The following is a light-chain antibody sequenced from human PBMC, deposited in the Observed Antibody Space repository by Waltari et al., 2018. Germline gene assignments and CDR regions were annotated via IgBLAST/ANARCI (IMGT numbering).Light chain of an antibody. CDR1: QSVGSN. V-gene: IGKV3-15*01. J-gene: IGKJ1*01. Sequence: EIVMTQSPPTLSVSPGDTAPLSCRASQSVGSNLAWYQQKPGQAPRLLIYGASTRATGIPARFSGSGSGTEFTLTISSLQSEDFAVYYCQQYNNWPPWTFGQGTKVEIK. CDR2: GAS. CDR3: QQYNNWPPWT.